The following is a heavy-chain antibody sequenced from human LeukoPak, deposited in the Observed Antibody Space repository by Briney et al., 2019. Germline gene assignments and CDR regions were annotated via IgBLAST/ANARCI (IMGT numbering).Heavy chain of an antibody. CDR2: IYYSGST. V-gene: IGHV4-59*08. CDR1: GGSISSYY. D-gene: IGHD3-10*01. CDR3: ARHLQRYGSGNWFDP. Sequence: SETLSLTCTVSGGSISSYYWSWIRQPPGKGLEWIGYIYYSGSTNYNPSLKSRVTISVDTSKNQFSLKLSSVTAADTAVYYCARHLQRYGSGNWFDPWGQGTLVTVSS. J-gene: IGHJ5*02.